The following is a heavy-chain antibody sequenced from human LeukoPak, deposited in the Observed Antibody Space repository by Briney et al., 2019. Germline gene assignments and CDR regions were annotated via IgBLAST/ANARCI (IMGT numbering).Heavy chain of an antibody. CDR1: GFTLSTYA. J-gene: IGHJ4*02. CDR2: ISGSGGST. V-gene: IGHV3-23*01. D-gene: IGHD4-17*01. Sequence: PGGSLRLSCAASGFTLSTYAMNWVRQAPGKGLEWVSTISGSGGSTYYADSVKGRFTISRDNSKNTLYLQMNSLRAEDTAVYYCAYGDYDCWGQGTLVTVSS. CDR3: AYGDYDC.